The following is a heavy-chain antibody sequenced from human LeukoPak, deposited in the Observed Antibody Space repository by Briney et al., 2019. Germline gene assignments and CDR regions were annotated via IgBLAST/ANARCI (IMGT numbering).Heavy chain of an antibody. CDR2: IKSKTDGGTK. CDR3: TTEGWVKTTGKYCSSTSCVPFDP. J-gene: IGHJ5*02. Sequence: PGGSLRLSCAASGFTFSNAWMSWVRQAPGKGLEWVGRIKSKTDGGTKDYAAPVKGRFTISKDDSKNTLYLQMNSLKTEDTAVYYCTTEGWVKTTGKYCSSTSCVPFDPWGQGTLVTVSS. CDR1: GFTFSNAW. D-gene: IGHD2-2*01. V-gene: IGHV3-15*01.